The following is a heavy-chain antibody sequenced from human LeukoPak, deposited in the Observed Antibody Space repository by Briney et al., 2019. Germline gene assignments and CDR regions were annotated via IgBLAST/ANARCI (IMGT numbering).Heavy chain of an antibody. D-gene: IGHD6-19*01. CDR3: ARDHPTYSSGWSSAEYFQH. J-gene: IGHJ1*01. V-gene: IGHV3-21*01. Sequence: PGGSLRLSCAASGFTFSSYSMNWVRQAPGKGLEWVSSISSSSYIYYADSVKGRFTISRDNAKNSLYLQMNSLRAEDTAVYYCARDHPTYSSGWSSAEYFQHWGQGTLVTVSS. CDR2: ISSSSYI. CDR1: GFTFSSYS.